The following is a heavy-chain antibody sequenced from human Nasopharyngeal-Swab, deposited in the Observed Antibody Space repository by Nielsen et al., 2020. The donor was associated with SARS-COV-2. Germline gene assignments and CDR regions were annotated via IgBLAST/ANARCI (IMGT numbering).Heavy chain of an antibody. CDR2: ISSSSSYI. Sequence: GGFLRLSCAASGFTFSSYSMNWVRQAPGKGLEWVSSISSSSSYIYYADSVKGRFTISRDNAKNSLYLQMNSLRAEDTAVYYCARHLPLRFLEWLFPDYFDYWGQGTLVTVSS. V-gene: IGHV3-21*06. J-gene: IGHJ4*02. CDR1: GFTFSSYS. CDR3: ARHLPLRFLEWLFPDYFDY. D-gene: IGHD3-3*01.